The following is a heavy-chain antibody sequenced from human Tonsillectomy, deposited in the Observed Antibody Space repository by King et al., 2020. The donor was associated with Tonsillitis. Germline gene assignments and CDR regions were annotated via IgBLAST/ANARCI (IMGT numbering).Heavy chain of an antibody. D-gene: IGHD2-8*02. CDR2: IYYSGST. V-gene: IGHV4-59*01. CDR3: ARDRRAPSLVGYYYYGMDV. J-gene: IGHJ6*02. CDR1: GGSISSYY. Sequence: QLQESGPGLVKPSETLSLTCTVSGGSISSYYWSWIRQPPGKGLEWIGYIYYSGSTNYNPSLKSRVTISVDTSKNQFSLKLSSVTAADTAVYYCARDRRAPSLVGYYYYGMDVWGQGTTVTVSS.